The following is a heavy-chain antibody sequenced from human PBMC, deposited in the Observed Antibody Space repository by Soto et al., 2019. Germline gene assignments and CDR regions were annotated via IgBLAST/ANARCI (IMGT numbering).Heavy chain of an antibody. CDR1: GFTFSSYA. D-gene: IGHD2-15*01. J-gene: IGHJ6*02. CDR3: ARGDRGGSGSPASYYYSGLDV. V-gene: IGHV3-23*01. Sequence: DVQLLESGGHLVQPGGSLRLSCAASGFTFSSYAMSWVRQAPGKGLEWFSMVSAGGDMTYYSDSVKGRFTISRDNSNNVLFLQMNSLRIEDTALYYCARGDRGGSGSPASYYYSGLDVWGQGTTVTVS. CDR2: VSAGGDMT.